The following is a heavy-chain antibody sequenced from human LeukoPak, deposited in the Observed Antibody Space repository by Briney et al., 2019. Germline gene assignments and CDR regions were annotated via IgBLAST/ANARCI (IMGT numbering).Heavy chain of an antibody. D-gene: IGHD6-6*01. CDR3: AREQYSSSYGMDV. V-gene: IGHV4-34*01. Sequence: SETLSLTCAVYGGSFSGYYWSWIRQPPGKGLEWIGEINHSGSTNYNPSLKSRVTISVDTSKNQFSLKLSSVTAADPAVYYCAREQYSSSYGMDVWGQGTTVTVSS. CDR2: INHSGST. CDR1: GGSFSGYY. J-gene: IGHJ6*02.